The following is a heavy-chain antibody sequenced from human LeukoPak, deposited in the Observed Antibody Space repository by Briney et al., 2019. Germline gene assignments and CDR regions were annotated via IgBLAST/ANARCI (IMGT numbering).Heavy chain of an antibody. CDR2: IIPIFGTA. CDR1: EGTFSSYA. V-gene: IGHV1-69*06. CDR3: ARARRAATVTTTFDY. J-gene: IGHJ4*02. D-gene: IGHD4-17*01. Sequence: ASVKVSCKASEGTFSSYAISWVRQAPGQGLEWMGGIIPIFGTANYAQKFRGRVTITADKSTSTAYMELSSLRSEDTAVYYCARARRAATVTTTFDYWGQGTLVTVSS.